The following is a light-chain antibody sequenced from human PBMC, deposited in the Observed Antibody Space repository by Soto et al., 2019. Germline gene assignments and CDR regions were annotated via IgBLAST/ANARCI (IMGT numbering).Light chain of an antibody. CDR1: QSVTSSY. V-gene: IGKV3-20*01. J-gene: IGKJ1*01. CDR3: QHYNSYSEA. CDR2: GAS. Sequence: EIVLTQSPGTLSLSPGERATLSCRASQSVTSSYLAWYQQKPGQAPRLLIHGASSRATGIPDRFSGSGSGTEFTLTISSLQPDDFATYYCQHYNSYSEAFGQGTKVDIK.